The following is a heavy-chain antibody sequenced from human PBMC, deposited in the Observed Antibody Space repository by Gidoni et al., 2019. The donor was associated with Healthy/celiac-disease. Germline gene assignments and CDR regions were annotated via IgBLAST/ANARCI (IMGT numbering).Heavy chain of an antibody. CDR1: GGTFSSYT. CDR2: IIPILCIA. D-gene: IGHD5-12*01. J-gene: IGHJ4*02. CDR3: ARHSGYEPFDY. Sequence: QVQLVQSGAEVKKPGSSVKVSCKASGGTFSSYTISWVRQAPGQGLEWMGRIIPILCIANYAQKVQGRVTITADKSTSTAYMELSSLRSEDTAVYYCARHSGYEPFDYWGQGTLVTVSA. V-gene: IGHV1-69*02.